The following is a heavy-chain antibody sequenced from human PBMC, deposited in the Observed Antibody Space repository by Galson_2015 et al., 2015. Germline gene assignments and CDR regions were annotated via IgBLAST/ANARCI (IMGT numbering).Heavy chain of an antibody. D-gene: IGHD6-13*01. CDR2: ISSSSSTI. J-gene: IGHJ3*02. V-gene: IGHV3-48*02. CDR3: ARDPRYSSSWTDAFDI. Sequence: SLRLSCAASGFTFSSYSMNWVRQAPGKGLEWVSYISSSSSTIYYADSVKGRFTISRDNAKNSLYLQMNSLRDEDTAVYYCARDPRYSSSWTDAFDIWGQWTMVTVSS. CDR1: GFTFSSYS.